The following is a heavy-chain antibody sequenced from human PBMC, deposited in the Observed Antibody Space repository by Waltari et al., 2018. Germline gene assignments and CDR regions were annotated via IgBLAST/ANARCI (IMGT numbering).Heavy chain of an antibody. J-gene: IGHJ4*02. Sequence: EVQLVQSGAEVKKPGESLKISCKGSGYSFTSYWIGWVRQMPGKGLEWMGIIYPGDSETRYSPSFQGQVTISADKSISTAYLQWSSLKASDTAMYYCARRGYCSGGSCYWLDYWGQGTLVTVSS. CDR1: GYSFTSYW. CDR3: ARRGYCSGGSCYWLDY. CDR2: IYPGDSET. V-gene: IGHV5-51*01. D-gene: IGHD2-15*01.